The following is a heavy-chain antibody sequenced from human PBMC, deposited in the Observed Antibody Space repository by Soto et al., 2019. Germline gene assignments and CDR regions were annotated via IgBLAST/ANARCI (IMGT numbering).Heavy chain of an antibody. Sequence: QVQLVQSGAEVKKPGASVKVSCKASGYTFTSYGFSWVRQAPGQGLEWMGWISAYNGNTNYAQKLQGRVTMTTDTPTSTAYRELRSLRSGDTAVYYCASGTAVETGNYWGQGTLVTVSS. V-gene: IGHV1-18*01. CDR1: GYTFTSYG. D-gene: IGHD4-17*01. CDR2: ISAYNGNT. CDR3: ASGTAVETGNY. J-gene: IGHJ4*02.